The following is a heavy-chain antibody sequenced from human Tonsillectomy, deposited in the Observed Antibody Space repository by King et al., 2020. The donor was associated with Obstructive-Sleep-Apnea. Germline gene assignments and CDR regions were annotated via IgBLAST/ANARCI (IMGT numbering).Heavy chain of an antibody. CDR1: GGSVSSGSYY. J-gene: IGHJ6*02. CDR2: IYYSGST. D-gene: IGHD4-11*01. Sequence: QLQESGPGLVKPSETLSLTCTVSGGSVSSGSYYWSWLRQPPGKGLGWIGYIYYSGSTNSNPSLRSRVTISVDTPKNQFSLKPSSVTAADTAVYYCARNSNYDYYCGMDVWGQGTTVTVSS. CDR3: ARNSNYDYYCGMDV. V-gene: IGHV4-61*01.